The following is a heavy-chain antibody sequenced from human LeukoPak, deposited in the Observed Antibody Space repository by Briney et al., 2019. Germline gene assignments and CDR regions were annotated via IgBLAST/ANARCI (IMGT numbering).Heavy chain of an antibody. D-gene: IGHD3-10*01. CDR2: ISSSGSTI. V-gene: IGHV3-48*03. Sequence: GGSLRLSCAASGFTFSSYEMNWVRQAPGKGLEWVSYISSSGSTIYYADSVKGRFTISRDNAKNSLYLQMNSLRAEDTAVYYCARKLWFGECDYWGQGTLVTVSS. CDR3: ARKLWFGECDY. CDR1: GFTFSSYE. J-gene: IGHJ4*02.